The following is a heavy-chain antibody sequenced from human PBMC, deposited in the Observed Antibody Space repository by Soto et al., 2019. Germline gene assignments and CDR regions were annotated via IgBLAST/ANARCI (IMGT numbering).Heavy chain of an antibody. CDR3: ARDLWDYDILTGYYRSQYFDY. V-gene: IGHV3-7*01. Sequence: GGSLRLSCAASGFTFSSYWMSWVRQAPGKGLEWVANIKQDGSEKYYVDSVKGRFTISRDNAKNSLYLQMNSLRAEDTAVYYCARDLWDYDILTGYYRSQYFDYWGQGTLVTVSS. D-gene: IGHD3-9*01. CDR1: GFTFSSYW. CDR2: IKQDGSEK. J-gene: IGHJ4*02.